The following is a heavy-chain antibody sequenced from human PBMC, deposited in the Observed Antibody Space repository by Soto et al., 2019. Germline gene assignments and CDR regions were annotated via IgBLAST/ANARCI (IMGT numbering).Heavy chain of an antibody. CDR3: ARLYGSGSYYPPYYFDY. Sequence: GGSLRLSCAASGFTFSSYSMNLVRQAPGRGLEWVSYISSSSTIYYADSVKGRFTISRDNAKNSLYLQMNSLRDEDTAVYYCARLYGSGSYYPPYYFDYWGQGTLVTVSS. V-gene: IGHV3-48*02. D-gene: IGHD3-10*01. CDR2: ISSSSTI. CDR1: GFTFSSYS. J-gene: IGHJ4*02.